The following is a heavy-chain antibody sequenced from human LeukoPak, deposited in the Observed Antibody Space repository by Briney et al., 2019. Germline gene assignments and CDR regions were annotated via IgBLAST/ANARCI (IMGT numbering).Heavy chain of an antibody. CDR3: AKAQRTIRQYFYDGMDV. J-gene: IGHJ6*02. V-gene: IGHV3-23*01. D-gene: IGHD3-9*01. Sequence: GGSLRLSCAASGFTFSSYAMSWVRQAPGKGLEWVSVVSGSGSSTYYADSVKGRFTISRDNAKKTLYLQMNSLRAEDTAVYFCAKAQRTIRQYFYDGMDVWGQGATVTVSS. CDR2: VSGSGSST. CDR1: GFTFSSYA.